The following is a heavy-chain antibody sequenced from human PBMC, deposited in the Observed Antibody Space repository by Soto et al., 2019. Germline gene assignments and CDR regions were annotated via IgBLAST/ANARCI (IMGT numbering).Heavy chain of an antibody. J-gene: IGHJ3*01. CDR3: ASSSTKARDSFDV. Sequence: QVQLQESGPGLVKPSQTLSLTCTVSGGSISSGNYYWTWIRQHPGKGLEWIGYIYYSGSTFYNTYYNPSLKSRVTILVDTSENQFSLKLTSVTAADTAVYYCASSSTKARDSFDVWGQGTMVTVSS. CDR2: IYYSGSTFYNT. D-gene: IGHD2-8*01. V-gene: IGHV4-31*03. CDR1: GGSISSGNYY.